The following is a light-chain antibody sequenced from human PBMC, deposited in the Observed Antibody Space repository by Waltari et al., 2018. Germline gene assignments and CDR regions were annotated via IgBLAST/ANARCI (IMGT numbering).Light chain of an antibody. CDR3: SSYTYGGPWV. V-gene: IGLV2-23*02. Sequence: SALTQPASVSASPGQSSTISCTGSRSAVGSYDLVAWYQQHPGKAPHLLIYEVDKRPSGVSYRFSGSKSGNAASLTISGLQAEDEAHYFCSSYTYGGPWVFGGGTLLTVL. J-gene: IGLJ2*01. CDR1: RSAVGSYDL. CDR2: EVD.